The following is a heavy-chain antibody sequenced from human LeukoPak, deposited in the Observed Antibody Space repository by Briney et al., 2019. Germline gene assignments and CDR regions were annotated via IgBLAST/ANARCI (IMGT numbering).Heavy chain of an antibody. CDR1: GFTFSNYW. CDR2: INRNGSST. J-gene: IGHJ3*01. V-gene: IGHV3-74*01. Sequence: GGSLRLSCAASGFTFSNYWMHWVRQAPGKGLVWVSRINRNGSSTDNLDSVKGCFTISRDNDRNTLYLQMNTLRAEDTAVYYCSRVPYVFDLWGQGTMVTVSS. CDR3: SRVPYVFDL.